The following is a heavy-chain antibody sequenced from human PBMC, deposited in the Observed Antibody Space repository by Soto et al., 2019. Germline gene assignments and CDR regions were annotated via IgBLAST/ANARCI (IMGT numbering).Heavy chain of an antibody. CDR3: ARSRDCASTSCYLPFDY. CDR1: GFTFSNHA. V-gene: IGHV3-30-3*01. Sequence: QVQLVESGGGVVQPGRSLRVSCAASGFTFSNHAMHWVRQAPGKRPEWVAIISSDGGSKDSTDSVKGRFTISRDNSKNTMYLQMNSLRAEDTAVYYCARSRDCASTSCYLPFDYWGQGTLVTVSS. D-gene: IGHD2-2*01. CDR2: ISSDGGSK. J-gene: IGHJ4*02.